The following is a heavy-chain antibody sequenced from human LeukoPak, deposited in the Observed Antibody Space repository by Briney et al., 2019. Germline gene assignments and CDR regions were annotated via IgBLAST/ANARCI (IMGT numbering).Heavy chain of an antibody. J-gene: IGHJ5*02. CDR2: ISSSSSYI. CDR3: ARDPHDYIGP. Sequence: GGSLRLSCAASGFTFSSYSMNWVRQAPGKGLEWVSSISSSSSYIYYADSVKGRFTISRDGAKNSLYLQMNSLRAEDTAVYYCARDPHDYIGPWGQGTLVTVSS. V-gene: IGHV3-21*01. CDR1: GFTFSSYS. D-gene: IGHD4-11*01.